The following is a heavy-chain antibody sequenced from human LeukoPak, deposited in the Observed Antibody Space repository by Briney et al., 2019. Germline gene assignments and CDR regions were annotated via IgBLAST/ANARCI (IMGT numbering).Heavy chain of an antibody. Sequence: TSETLSLTCTVSGNSISSGDYYWSWIRQPAWKGLEWIGRIYTSGSTTYNPSLKSRVTISVDTSKNQFSLKLNSVTAADTAVYYCARTTEDCSSTSCYQYWFDPWGQGTLVTVSS. CDR1: GNSISSGDYY. CDR3: ARTTEDCSSTSCYQYWFDP. J-gene: IGHJ5*02. D-gene: IGHD2-2*01. V-gene: IGHV4-61*02. CDR2: IYTSGST.